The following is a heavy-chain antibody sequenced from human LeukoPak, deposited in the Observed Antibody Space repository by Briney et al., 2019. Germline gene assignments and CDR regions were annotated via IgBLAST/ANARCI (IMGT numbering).Heavy chain of an antibody. Sequence: PSETLSLTRTVSGGSISSYYWSWIRQPPGKGLEWIGYIYYSGSTNYNPSLKSRVTISVDTSKNQFSLKLSSVTAADTAVYYCARQWAYCGGDCYPDDAFDIWGQGTMVTVSS. CDR3: ARQWAYCGGDCYPDDAFDI. CDR2: IYYSGST. CDR1: GGSISSYY. D-gene: IGHD2-21*02. J-gene: IGHJ3*02. V-gene: IGHV4-59*08.